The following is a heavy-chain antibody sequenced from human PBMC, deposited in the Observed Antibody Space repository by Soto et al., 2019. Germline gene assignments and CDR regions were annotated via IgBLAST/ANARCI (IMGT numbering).Heavy chain of an antibody. CDR2: IIPIFGTA. D-gene: IGHD3-10*01. J-gene: IGHJ3*01. CDR1: GGTSSDYA. V-gene: IGHV1-69*01. CDR3: AGSFKYGSGTFDALDV. Sequence: QVLLVQSGTEVKKPGSSVKVSCQASGGTSSDYALTWVRQAPGQGLEWMGGIIPIFGTANYAQRFQGRVSITAHESSSTAYVELSSLKSEDTAVYYCAGSFKYGSGTFDALDVWGHGTMVMVSS.